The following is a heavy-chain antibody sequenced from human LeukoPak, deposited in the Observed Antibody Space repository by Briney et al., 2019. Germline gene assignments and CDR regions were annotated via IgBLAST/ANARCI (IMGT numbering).Heavy chain of an antibody. CDR1: GGSISSGDYY. D-gene: IGHD3-10*01. J-gene: IGHJ5*02. CDR3: VRARYGSGSYCHP. CDR2: IYYSGST. V-gene: IGHV4-30-4*01. Sequence: SQTLSLTCTVSGGSISSGDYYWSWIRHPPGKGLEWIGYIYYSGSTYYNPSLKSRVTISVDTSKNQFSLKLSSVTAADTAVYYCVRARYGSGSYCHPWGQGTLVTVSS.